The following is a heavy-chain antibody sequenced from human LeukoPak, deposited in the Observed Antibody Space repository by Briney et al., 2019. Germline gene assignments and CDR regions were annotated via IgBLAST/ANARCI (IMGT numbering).Heavy chain of an antibody. V-gene: IGHV4-34*01. Sequence: SETLSLTCAVSGGSFCGYYWSWIPQPPGKRLEWTGEINHSGYTTYNPSIKSRVTMSVDMSKYQLSLKLSSVTAADTAVYYCARGRNYYENTGYYYYFDYWGQGTLVTVSS. J-gene: IGHJ4*02. D-gene: IGHD3-22*01. CDR1: GGSFCGYY. CDR3: ARGRNYYENTGYYYYFDY. CDR2: INHSGYT.